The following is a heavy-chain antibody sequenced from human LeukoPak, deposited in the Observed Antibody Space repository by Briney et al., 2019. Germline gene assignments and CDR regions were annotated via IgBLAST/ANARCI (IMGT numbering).Heavy chain of an antibody. CDR1: GGSISSNW. Sequence: SETLSLTCVVSGGSISSNWWSWVRQPPGKGLEWIGEIFHSGKTTYNPSLNSRVTISVDKSKAQFSLKLNSVTAADTAVYYCGRNGYYSIDYWGQGTLVTVSS. D-gene: IGHD3-22*01. CDR2: IFHSGKT. CDR3: GRNGYYSIDY. V-gene: IGHV4-4*02. J-gene: IGHJ4*02.